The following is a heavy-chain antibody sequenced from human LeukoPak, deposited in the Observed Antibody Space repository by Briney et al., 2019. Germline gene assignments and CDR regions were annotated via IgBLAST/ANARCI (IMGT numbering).Heavy chain of an antibody. V-gene: IGHV3-9*01. CDR3: AKDSDGSGSYYNSVWYFDL. CDR2: ISWNSGSI. D-gene: IGHD3-10*01. CDR1: GFTFDDYA. Sequence: GGSLRLSCAASGFTFDDYAMHWVRQAPGKGLEWVSGISWNSGSIGYADSVKGRFTISRDDAKNSLYLQMNSLRAEDTALYYCAKDSDGSGSYYNSVWYFDLWGRGTLVTVSS. J-gene: IGHJ2*01.